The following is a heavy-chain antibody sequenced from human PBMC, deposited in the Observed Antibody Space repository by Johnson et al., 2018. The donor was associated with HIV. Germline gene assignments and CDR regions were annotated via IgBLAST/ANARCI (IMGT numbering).Heavy chain of an antibody. D-gene: IGHD5-24*01. Sequence: QMMLVESGGGVVQPGGSLKLSCAASGFNFSKYGMHWVRQAPGKGLEWVAFIRYDGSKKYYEDSVKGRFTISRDNSKNTLYLQMSSLRPEDPAVHYCAKDGYRAALDVWGQGTMVTVST. CDR2: IRYDGSKK. V-gene: IGHV3-30*02. J-gene: IGHJ3*01. CDR1: GFNFSKYG. CDR3: AKDGYRAALDV.